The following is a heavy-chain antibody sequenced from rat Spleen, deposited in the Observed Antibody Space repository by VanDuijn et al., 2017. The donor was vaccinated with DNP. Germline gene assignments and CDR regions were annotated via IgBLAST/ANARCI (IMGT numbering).Heavy chain of an antibody. CDR3: TGGGSTIYPFTY. D-gene: IGHD1-2*01. Sequence: QVQLKESGPGLVQPSQTLSLTCTVSGVSLPNFGVNWVRHPPGKGLEWVAALSGAAATFYNSALRSRLSFRTDPSRNQVFLHMDSLQIEDTAIYFCTGGGSTIYPFTYWGQGTLVTVSS. V-gene: IGHV2S12*01. CDR1: GVSLPNFG. J-gene: IGHJ3*01. CDR2: LSGAAAT.